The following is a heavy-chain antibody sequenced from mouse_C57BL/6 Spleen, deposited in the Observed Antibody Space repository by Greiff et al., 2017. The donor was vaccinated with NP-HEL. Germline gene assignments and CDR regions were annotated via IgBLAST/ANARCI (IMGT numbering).Heavy chain of an antibody. Sequence: VQLQQSGPELVKPGASVKISCKASGYSFTGYYMNWVKQSPEKSLEWIGEINPSTGGTTYNQKFKAKATLTVDKSSITAYMQLKSLTSEDSAVYYCARRLLHAMDYWGQGTSVTVSS. CDR3: ARRLLHAMDY. J-gene: IGHJ4*01. D-gene: IGHD2-3*01. V-gene: IGHV1-42*01. CDR1: GYSFTGYY. CDR2: INPSTGGT.